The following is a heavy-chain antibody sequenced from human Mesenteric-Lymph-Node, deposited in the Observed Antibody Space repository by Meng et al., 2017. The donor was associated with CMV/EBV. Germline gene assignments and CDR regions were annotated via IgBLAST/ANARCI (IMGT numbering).Heavy chain of an antibody. Sequence: KASGYPFTGYYTHWVRQAPGQGLEWMGWINPTNGDTTYAQKFQGWVTMTRDTSISTAYMELSRLRSDDTAVYYCARGGGSYFWFDYWGQGTLVTVSS. V-gene: IGHV1-2*04. J-gene: IGHJ4*02. CDR2: INPTNGDT. D-gene: IGHD1-26*01. CDR1: GYPFTGYY. CDR3: ARGGGSYFWFDY.